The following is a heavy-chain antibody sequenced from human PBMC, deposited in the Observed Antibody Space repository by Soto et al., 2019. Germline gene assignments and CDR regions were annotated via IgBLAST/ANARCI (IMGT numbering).Heavy chain of an antibody. V-gene: IGHV3-33*01. D-gene: IGHD3-3*01. CDR3: ARDEAYYDFWSGYYTAPYYYYGMDV. CDR2: IWYDGSNK. CDR1: GFTFSSYG. Sequence: VGSLRLSCAASGFTFSSYGMHWVRQAPGKGLEWVAVIWYDGSNKYYADSVKGRFTISRDNSKNTLYLQMNSLRAEDTAVYYCARDEAYYDFWSGYYTAPYYYYGMDVWGQGTTVTVSS. J-gene: IGHJ6*02.